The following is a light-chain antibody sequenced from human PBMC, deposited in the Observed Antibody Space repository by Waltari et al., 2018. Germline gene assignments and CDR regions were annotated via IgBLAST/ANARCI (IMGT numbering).Light chain of an antibody. J-gene: IGKJ5*01. Sequence: DIQMTQSPPSLSASVGDRVTITCQASQDISNSLNWYQQKPGKPPKLLINDASNLQAGVPSRFSGSGSGTNFVFIISSVRPEDVATYYCQQHDNLPLTFGQGTRLEIK. CDR2: DAS. CDR3: QQHDNLPLT. CDR1: QDISNS. V-gene: IGKV1-33*01.